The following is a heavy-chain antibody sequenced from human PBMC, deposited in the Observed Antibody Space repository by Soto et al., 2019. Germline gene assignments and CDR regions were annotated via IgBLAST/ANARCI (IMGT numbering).Heavy chain of an antibody. CDR3: LRRKGAPFT. CDR1: GFTVSNNF. V-gene: IGHV3-66*01. Sequence: GFLSLSCAASGFTVSNNFMNWVRQVPGKGLEWLSVIFPGGSTYYAESMKGRFTSSRDISKNTVILQMNSLRAEDTAGYYWLRRKGAPFTGGPGTLVPVSS. J-gene: IGHJ4*02. D-gene: IGHD3-16*01. CDR2: IFPGGST.